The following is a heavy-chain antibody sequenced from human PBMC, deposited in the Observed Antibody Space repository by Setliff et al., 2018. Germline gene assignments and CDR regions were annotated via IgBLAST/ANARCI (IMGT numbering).Heavy chain of an antibody. CDR1: GGSISSYY. Sequence: SETLSLTCTVSGGSISSYYWSWIRQPPGKGLEWIGYIYYSGSTNYNPSLKSRVTISVDTSKNQFSLKLSSVTAADTAVYYCASSRGQLRYSYGPNWFDPWGQGTLVTVSS. CDR3: ASSRGQLRYSYGPNWFDP. CDR2: IYYSGST. V-gene: IGHV4-59*01. D-gene: IGHD5-18*01. J-gene: IGHJ5*02.